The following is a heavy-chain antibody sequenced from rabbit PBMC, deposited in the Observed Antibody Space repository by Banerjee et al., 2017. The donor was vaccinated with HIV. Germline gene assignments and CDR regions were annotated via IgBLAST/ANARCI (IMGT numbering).Heavy chain of an antibody. CDR3: ARESTIVVAGVMMDYFNL. CDR1: GFSFSNKYV. V-gene: IGHV1S45*01. CDR2: INTSSGNT. Sequence: QEQLEESGGDLVKPEGSLTITCTASGFSFSNKYVMCWVRQAPGKGLEWIACINTSSGNTVYASWAKGRFTISKTSSTTVTLQMTSLTAADTATYFCARESTIVVAGVMMDYFNLWGPGTLVTVS. J-gene: IGHJ4*01. D-gene: IGHD4-1*01.